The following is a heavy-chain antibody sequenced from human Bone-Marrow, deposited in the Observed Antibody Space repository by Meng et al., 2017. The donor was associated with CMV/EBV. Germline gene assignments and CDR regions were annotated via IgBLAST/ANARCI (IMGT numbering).Heavy chain of an antibody. Sequence: GSLRLSCTVSGGSISSYYWSWIRQPPGKGLEWIGYIYYSGSTNYNPSLKSRVTISVDTSKNQFSLKLSSVTAADTAVYYCARDVGGATPDAFDIWGQGTMVTGSS. D-gene: IGHD1-26*01. V-gene: IGHV4-59*01. CDR1: GGSISSYY. CDR2: IYYSGST. J-gene: IGHJ3*02. CDR3: ARDVGGATPDAFDI.